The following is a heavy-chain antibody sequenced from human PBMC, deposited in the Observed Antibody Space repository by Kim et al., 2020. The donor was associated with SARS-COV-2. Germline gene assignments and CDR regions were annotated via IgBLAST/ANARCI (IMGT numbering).Heavy chain of an antibody. D-gene: IGHD5-12*01. J-gene: IGHJ4*02. CDR1: GGSISSYY. CDR2: IYYSGST. V-gene: IGHV4-59*01. Sequence: SETLSLTCTVSGGSISSYYWSWIRQPPGKGLEWIGYIYYSGSTNYNPSLKSRVTISVDTSKNQFSLKLSSVTAADTAVYYCARGKWPYYFDYWGQGTLVTVSS. CDR3: ARGKWPYYFDY.